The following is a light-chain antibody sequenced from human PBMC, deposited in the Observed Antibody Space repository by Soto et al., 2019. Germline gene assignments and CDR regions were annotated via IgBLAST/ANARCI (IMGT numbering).Light chain of an antibody. V-gene: IGLV2-14*01. CDR2: DVS. CDR3: SSYTSSSTFYV. CDR1: SSDIGNYNY. J-gene: IGLJ1*01. Sequence: QSALTQPASVSGSPGQSITISCTGTSSDIGNYNYVSWYQQHPGKAPRLMIYDVSNRPSGVSNRFSGSKSGNTASLTISGLQAEDEAHYYCSSYTSSSTFYVFGTGTKLTVL.